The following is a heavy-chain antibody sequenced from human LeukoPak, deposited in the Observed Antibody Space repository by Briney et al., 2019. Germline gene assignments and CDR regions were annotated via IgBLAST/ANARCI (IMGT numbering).Heavy chain of an antibody. CDR3: ARDPIHYDSSGYYLWGFDY. Sequence: PGGSLRLSCAASGFTFSSYAMHWVRQAPGKGLEWVAVISYDGSNKYYADSVKGRFTISRDNSKNTLYLQMNSLRAEDTAVYYCARDPIHYDSSGYYLWGFDYWGQGTLVTVSS. CDR2: ISYDGSNK. J-gene: IGHJ4*02. V-gene: IGHV3-30*04. CDR1: GFTFSSYA. D-gene: IGHD3-22*01.